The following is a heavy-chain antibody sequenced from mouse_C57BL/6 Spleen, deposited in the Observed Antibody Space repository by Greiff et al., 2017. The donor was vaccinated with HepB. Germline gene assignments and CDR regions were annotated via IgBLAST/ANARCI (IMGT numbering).Heavy chain of an antibody. D-gene: IGHD1-1*01. CDR3: TRVEDTVVGEAMDY. J-gene: IGHJ4*01. Sequence: EVKLMESGEGLVKPGGSLKLSCAASGFTFSSYAMSWVRQTPEKRLEWVAYISSGGDYIYYADTVKGRFTISRDNARNTLYLQMSSLKSEDTAMYYCTRVEDTVVGEAMDYWGQGTSVTVSS. CDR2: ISSGGDYI. CDR1: GFTFSSYA. V-gene: IGHV5-9-1*02.